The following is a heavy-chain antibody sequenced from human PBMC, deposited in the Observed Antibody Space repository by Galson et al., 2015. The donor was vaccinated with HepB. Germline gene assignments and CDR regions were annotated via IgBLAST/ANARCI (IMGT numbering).Heavy chain of an antibody. D-gene: IGHD1-1*01. V-gene: IGHV3-48*02. Sequence: LRLSCAASGFTFSSYSMNWVRQAPGKGLEWVSYISSSSSTIYYADSVKGRFTISRDNAKNSLYLQMNSLRDEDTAVYYCARDRAVRNYYYYGMDVWGQGTMVTVSS. J-gene: IGHJ6*02. CDR3: ARDRAVRNYYYYGMDV. CDR2: ISSSSSTI. CDR1: GFTFSSYS.